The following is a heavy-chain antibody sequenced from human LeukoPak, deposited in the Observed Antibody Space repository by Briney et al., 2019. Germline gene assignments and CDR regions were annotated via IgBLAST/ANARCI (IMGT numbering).Heavy chain of an antibody. CDR2: INPNSGGT. D-gene: IGHD5-12*01. J-gene: IGHJ6*02. Sequence: ASVKVSCKASGYTLTGYYMHWVRQAPGQGLEGMGWINPNSGGTNYAQKFQRRVTMTRDTSISTAYMELGRLRSDDTAVYYCARAAVVATILDYYYYGMDVWGQGTTVTVSS. CDR1: GYTLTGYY. CDR3: ARAAVVATILDYYYYGMDV. V-gene: IGHV1-2*02.